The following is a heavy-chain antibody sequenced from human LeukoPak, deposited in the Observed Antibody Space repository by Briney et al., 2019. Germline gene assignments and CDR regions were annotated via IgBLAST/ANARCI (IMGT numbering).Heavy chain of an antibody. CDR2: IYYNGST. Sequence: SETLSLTCTVSGGSISSSSYYWGWIRQPPGKGLEWIGSIYYNGSTYYNPSLKSRVTISVDTSKNQFSLKLSSVTAADTAVYYCARRYSSGWFDPGYYFDYWGQGTLVTVSS. J-gene: IGHJ4*02. CDR3: ARRYSSGWFDPGYYFDY. V-gene: IGHV4-39*01. CDR1: GGSISSSSYY. D-gene: IGHD6-19*01.